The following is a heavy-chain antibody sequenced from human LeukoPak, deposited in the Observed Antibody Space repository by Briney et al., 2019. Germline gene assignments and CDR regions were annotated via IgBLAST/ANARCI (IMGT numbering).Heavy chain of an antibody. CDR2: ISYDGSNK. V-gene: IGHV3-30-3*01. CDR3: ARDQGTGAFDI. J-gene: IGHJ3*02. D-gene: IGHD1-1*01. CDR1: GFTFSSYA. Sequence: GGSLRLSCAASGFTFSSYAMHWVRQAPGKGLEWVAVISYDGSNKYYADSVKGRFTISRDNSKNTLYLQMNSLRAEDTAVYYCARDQGTGAFDIWGQGTMVTVSS.